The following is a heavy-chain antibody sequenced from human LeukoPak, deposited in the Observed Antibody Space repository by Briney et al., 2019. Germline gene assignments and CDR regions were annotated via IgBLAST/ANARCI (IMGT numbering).Heavy chain of an antibody. V-gene: IGHV1-2*06. CDR1: GYTFTGYY. Sequence: ASVKVSCKAPGYTFTGYYMHWVRQAPGQGLEWMGRINPNSGGTNYAQKFQGRVTMTRDTSISTAYMELSRLRSDDTAVYYCARAAGLGSVWYFDLWGRGTLITVSS. CDR3: ARAAGLGSVWYFDL. D-gene: IGHD7-27*01. J-gene: IGHJ2*01. CDR2: INPNSGGT.